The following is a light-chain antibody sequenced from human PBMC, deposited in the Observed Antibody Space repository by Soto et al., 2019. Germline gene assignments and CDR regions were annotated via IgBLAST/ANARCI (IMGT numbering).Light chain of an antibody. Sequence: EIVLTQSPGTVSLSPGERATLSCRASQSVSSSYLAWYQQKPGQAPRLLIYDASSRATGIPDRFSGSGSGTDFTLNISRLEPEDFAVYYCQHYDSSRTFGQGTKVEIK. CDR3: QHYDSSRT. V-gene: IGKV3-20*01. CDR2: DAS. CDR1: QSVSSSY. J-gene: IGKJ1*01.